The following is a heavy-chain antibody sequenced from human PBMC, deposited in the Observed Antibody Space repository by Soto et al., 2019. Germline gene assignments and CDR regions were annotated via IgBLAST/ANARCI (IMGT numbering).Heavy chain of an antibody. CDR1: GYTFTSYD. J-gene: IGHJ5*02. Sequence: QVQLVQPGVRVKKPGASVKVSCKASGYTFTSYDIIWVGQATGQGLEWMGWMNPSTGNTDSAEKFQGRLTMTRNTSISTVYMELSSLSFEDTAVYYCARGRIIVAGGFDPWGQGTLVTVSS. CDR3: ARGRIIVAGGFDP. CDR2: MNPSTGNT. D-gene: IGHD6-19*01. V-gene: IGHV1-8*01.